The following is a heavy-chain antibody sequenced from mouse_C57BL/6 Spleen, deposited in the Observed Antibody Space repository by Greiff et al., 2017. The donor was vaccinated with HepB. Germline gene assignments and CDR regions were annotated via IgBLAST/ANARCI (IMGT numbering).Heavy chain of an antibody. D-gene: IGHD2-4*01. J-gene: IGHJ1*03. CDR1: GYTFTNYL. V-gene: IGHV1-54*01. CDR3: ARGGYDYDEGGYFDV. Sequence: QVQLQQSEAELVRPGPSVKVSCKASGYTFTNYLIEWVKQRPGQGLEWIGVINPGSGGTNYNEKFKGKATLTADKSSSTAYMQLSSLTSEDSAVYFFARGGYDYDEGGYFDVWGTGTTVTVSS. CDR2: INPGSGGT.